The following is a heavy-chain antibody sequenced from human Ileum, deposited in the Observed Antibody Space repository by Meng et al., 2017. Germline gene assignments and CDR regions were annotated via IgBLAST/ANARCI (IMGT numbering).Heavy chain of an antibody. V-gene: IGHV4-31*03. CDR2: IFYSGST. J-gene: IGHJ5*02. CDR1: GGSISSGGYY. CDR3: ARVRRGLGLRFDP. D-gene: IGHD3/OR15-3a*01. Sequence: VELQGPGPGLVKPSQTLSLPCTVSGGSISSGGYYWGWIRQHPGKGLEWIGYIFYSGSTYYNSSLKSRINISVDTSKNQFSLKVSSVTAADTAVYYCARVRRGLGLRFDPWGQGTLVTVSS.